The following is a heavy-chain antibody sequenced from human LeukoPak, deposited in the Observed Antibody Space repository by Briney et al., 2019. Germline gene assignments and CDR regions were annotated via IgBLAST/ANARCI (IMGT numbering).Heavy chain of an antibody. J-gene: IGHJ4*02. CDR1: GYTFTSYY. CDR3: ARMVNRWELGQQNFDY. CDR2: INPSGGST. D-gene: IGHD1-26*01. Sequence: ASVKVSCKASGYTFTSYYTHWVRQAPGQGLEWMGIINPSGGSTSYAQKFQGRVTMTRDTSTSTVYMELSSLRSEDTAVYYCARMVNRWELGQQNFDYWGQGTLVTVSS. V-gene: IGHV1-46*01.